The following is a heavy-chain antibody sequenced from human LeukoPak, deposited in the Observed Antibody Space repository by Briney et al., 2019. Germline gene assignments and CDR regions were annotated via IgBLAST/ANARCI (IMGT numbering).Heavy chain of an antibody. CDR1: GFTVSTYY. V-gene: IGHV3-53*01. J-gene: IGHJ4*02. Sequence: GVSLRLSCAASGFTVSTYYMTWVRQAPGKGLECVSVIYSGGSTYYADSVKGRFTVSRDNSKNTLYLQMNSLRAEDTAMYYCARGLGYCTSTTCLLPFDYWGRGTLVTVSS. D-gene: IGHD2-2*01. CDR2: IYSGGST. CDR3: ARGLGYCTSTTCLLPFDY.